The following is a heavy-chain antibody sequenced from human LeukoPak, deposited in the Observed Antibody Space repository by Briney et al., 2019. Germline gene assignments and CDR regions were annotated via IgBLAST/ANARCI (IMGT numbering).Heavy chain of an antibody. V-gene: IGHV3-23*01. J-gene: IGHJ2*01. CDR2: ISGSGGST. D-gene: IGHD5-24*01. CDR3: AKDGEMATRRPCWYFDL. Sequence: GGSLRLSCAASGFTFSSYAMSWVRQAPGKGLEGGSAISGSGGSTYYADSVKGRFTISRDNSKNTLYLQMNSLRAEDTAVYYCAKDGEMATRRPCWYFDLWGRGTLVTVSS. CDR1: GFTFSSYA.